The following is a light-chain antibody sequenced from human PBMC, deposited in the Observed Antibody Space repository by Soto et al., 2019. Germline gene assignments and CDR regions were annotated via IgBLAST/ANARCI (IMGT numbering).Light chain of an antibody. CDR3: QQYNSYWT. Sequence: DIQLTQSPSFLSASVGDRVTITCRASQGISNYLAWYQQKSGKAPKLLIYAASTLQSGVPSRFSGSGSGTEFTLTISSLQPDDFATYYCQQYNSYWTFGQGTKVDIK. V-gene: IGKV1-9*01. CDR2: AAS. J-gene: IGKJ1*01. CDR1: QGISNY.